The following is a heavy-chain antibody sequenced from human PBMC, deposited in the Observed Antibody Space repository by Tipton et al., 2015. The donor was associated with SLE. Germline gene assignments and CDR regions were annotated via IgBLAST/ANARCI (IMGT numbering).Heavy chain of an antibody. D-gene: IGHD3-22*01. J-gene: IGHJ4*02. V-gene: IGHV1-69*09. CDR1: GYTFNSYA. Sequence: QLVQSGAEVKKPGASVKVSCKASGYTFNSYAISWVRQAPGQGLEWMGRIIPILGIANYAQKFQGRVTITADKSTSTAYMELSSLRSEDTAVYYCARTSRYDSSGNFDYWGQGTLVTVSS. CDR2: IIPILGIA. CDR3: ARTSRYDSSGNFDY.